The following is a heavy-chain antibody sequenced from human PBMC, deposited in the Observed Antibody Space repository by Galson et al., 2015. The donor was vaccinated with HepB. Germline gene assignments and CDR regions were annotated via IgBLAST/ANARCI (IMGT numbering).Heavy chain of an antibody. V-gene: IGHV3-11*01. J-gene: IGHJ5*02. D-gene: IGHD3-16*01. CDR2: ISSSGSTT. CDR1: GFTFSDYY. CDR3: AKREGGQLYNWFDP. Sequence: SLRLSCAASGFTFSDYYMSWIRQAPGKGLEWVSYISSSGSTTYYADSVKGRFTISRDNSKNTLYLQMNSLRAEDTAVYYCAKREGGQLYNWFDPWGQGTLVTVSS.